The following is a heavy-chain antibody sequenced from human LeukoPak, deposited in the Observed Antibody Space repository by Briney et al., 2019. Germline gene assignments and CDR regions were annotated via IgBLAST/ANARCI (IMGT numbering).Heavy chain of an antibody. CDR1: GGSISSGSYY. D-gene: IGHD6-13*01. V-gene: IGHV4-61*01. CDR3: ARSIAAAGPLDY. Sequence: SQTLSLTCTVSGGSISSGSYYWSWIRQPPGKGLEWIGYIYYSGSTNYNPSLKSRVTISVDTSKNQLSLKLSSVTAADTAVYYCARSIAAAGPLDYWGQGTLVTVSS. CDR2: IYYSGST. J-gene: IGHJ4*02.